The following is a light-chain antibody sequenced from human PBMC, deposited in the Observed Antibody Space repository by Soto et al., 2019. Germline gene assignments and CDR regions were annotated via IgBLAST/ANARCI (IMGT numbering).Light chain of an antibody. CDR3: SSFASSNTWV. V-gene: IGLV2-8*01. Sequence: QSALTQPPSASGSPGQSVTISCTGTSIDVGAYNYVSRYQQHAGKAPKLVIYEVTKRPSGVPDRFSGSKSANTASLTVSGLQAEDEADYYCSSFASSNTWVFGGGTKLTVL. CDR2: EVT. J-gene: IGLJ3*02. CDR1: SIDVGAYNY.